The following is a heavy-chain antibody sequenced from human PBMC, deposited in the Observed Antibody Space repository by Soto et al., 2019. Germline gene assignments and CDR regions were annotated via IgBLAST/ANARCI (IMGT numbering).Heavy chain of an antibody. J-gene: IGHJ4*02. V-gene: IGHV4-61*01. CDR2: IYYSGST. CDR3: ARDGHYYYDSSGYYDY. CDR1: GGSVSSGSDY. D-gene: IGHD3-22*01. Sequence: SETLSLTCTVSGGSVSSGSDYWSWIRQPPGKGLEWIGYIYYSGSTNYNPSLKSRVTISVDTSKNQFSLKLSSVTAADTAVYYCARDGHYYYDSSGYYDYWGQGTLVTVSS.